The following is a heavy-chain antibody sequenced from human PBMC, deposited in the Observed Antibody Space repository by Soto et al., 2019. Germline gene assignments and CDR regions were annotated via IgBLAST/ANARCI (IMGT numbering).Heavy chain of an antibody. CDR3: ARSQLLWFGDDNWFDP. CDR2: IYWDDDK. Sequence: QITLKESVPTLVKPTQTLPLTCTFSRFSLSTSGLDVGWIRQPPVKALEWLALIYWDDDKRYSPSLKSRLTITKDTSKNQVVLTMTSMDPVDTATYYCARSQLLWFGDDNWFDPWGQGTLVTVAS. CDR1: RFSLSTSGLD. V-gene: IGHV2-5*02. J-gene: IGHJ5*02. D-gene: IGHD3-10*01.